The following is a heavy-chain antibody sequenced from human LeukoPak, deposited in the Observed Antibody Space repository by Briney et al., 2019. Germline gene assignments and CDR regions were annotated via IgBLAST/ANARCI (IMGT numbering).Heavy chain of an antibody. Sequence: PSETLSLTCIVSGYSIGSGFYWDWIRQPPGKGLEWIGIIYHSGSTYYNPSLKSRVTISVDTSKNQFSLKLSSVTAADTAVYYCARAVGTTSALFDFWGQGTLVTVSS. CDR1: GYSIGSGFY. V-gene: IGHV4-38-2*02. D-gene: IGHD2-21*02. J-gene: IGHJ4*02. CDR2: IYHSGST. CDR3: ARAVGTTSALFDF.